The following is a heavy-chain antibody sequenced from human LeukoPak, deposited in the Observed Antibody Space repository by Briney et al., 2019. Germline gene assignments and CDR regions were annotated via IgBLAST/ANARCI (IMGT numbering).Heavy chain of an antibody. CDR3: ANLYMTTGTPELDY. D-gene: IGHD4-17*01. V-gene: IGHV3-30*02. CDR2: IRYDGSNK. CDR1: GFTVSSNY. J-gene: IGHJ4*02. Sequence: GGSLRLSCAASGFTVSSNYMSWVRQAPGKGLEWVAFIRYDGSNKYYADSVKGRFTISRDNSKNTLYLQMNSLRAEDTAVYYCANLYMTTGTPELDYWGQGTLVTVSS.